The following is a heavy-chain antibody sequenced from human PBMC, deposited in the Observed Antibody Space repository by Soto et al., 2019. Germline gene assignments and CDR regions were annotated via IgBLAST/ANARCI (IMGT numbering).Heavy chain of an antibody. J-gene: IGHJ4*02. Sequence: QVQLQESGPGLVKPSQTLSLTCTVSGGSISSGGYYWSWIRQHPGKGLEWIGYIYYSGSTYYNPSRKSRVTTAVDTSKNQFSLKLSSVTAADTAVYYCARTGERWILGYYFDYWGQGTLVTVSS. V-gene: IGHV4-31*03. D-gene: IGHD2-2*03. CDR2: IYYSGST. CDR3: ARTGERWILGYYFDY. CDR1: GGSISSGGYY.